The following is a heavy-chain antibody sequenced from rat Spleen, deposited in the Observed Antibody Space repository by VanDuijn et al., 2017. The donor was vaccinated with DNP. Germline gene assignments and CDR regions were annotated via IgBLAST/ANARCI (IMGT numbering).Heavy chain of an antibody. CDR3: TTNNYFDY. CDR1: GFTFSYYG. J-gene: IGHJ2*01. Sequence: EVQLVESGGGLVQPGRSLKLSCAGSGFTFSYYGMAWVRQAPKKGLEWVASISASGGRTYYRDSVKGRFTISRDNAKNTLYLQMNSLRSEDTATYYCTTNNYFDYWGQGVMVTVSS. CDR2: ISASGGRT. V-gene: IGHV5-19*01.